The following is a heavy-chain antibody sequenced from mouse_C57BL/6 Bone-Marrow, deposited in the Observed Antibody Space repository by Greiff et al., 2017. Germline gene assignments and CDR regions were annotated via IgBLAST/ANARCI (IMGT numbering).Heavy chain of an antibody. CDR1: GFSFTSYY. V-gene: IGHV1-66*01. Sequence: QVQLQQSGPELVQPAASVKISCTASGFSFTSYYIHWVKQRPGQGLEWIGWIYPGSGNTKYYEMFKGKGTLTDDTSSSNVYMQLSSLASEDSAVYNCAGHYEVPAYWGQGTLVTVSA. CDR2: IYPGSGNT. J-gene: IGHJ3*01. CDR3: AGHYEVPAY. D-gene: IGHD2-4*01.